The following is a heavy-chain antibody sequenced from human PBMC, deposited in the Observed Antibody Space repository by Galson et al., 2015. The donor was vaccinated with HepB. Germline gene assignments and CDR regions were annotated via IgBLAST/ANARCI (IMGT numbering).Heavy chain of an antibody. J-gene: IGHJ6*02. CDR1: GYTFTSYY. V-gene: IGHV1-2*04. CDR3: ARSYYDILTGYYTGGMDV. D-gene: IGHD3-9*01. Sequence: SVKVSCKASGYTFTSYYMHWVRQAPGQGLEWMGWINPNSGGTNYAQKFQGWVTMTRDTSISTAYMELSRLRSDDTAVYYCARSYYDILTGYYTGGMDVWGQGTTVTVSS. CDR2: INPNSGGT.